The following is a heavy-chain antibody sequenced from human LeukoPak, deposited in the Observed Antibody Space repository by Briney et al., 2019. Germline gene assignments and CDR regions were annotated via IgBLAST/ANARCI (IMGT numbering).Heavy chain of an antibody. CDR2: ISWNSGSI. Sequence: GGSLRLSCAASGFTFDDYAMHWVRQAPGKGLEWVSGISWNSGSIGYADSVRGRFTISRDNAKNSLYLQVNSLRAEDTALYYWAKDRAGGSGSFFDYWGQGTLVTVSS. CDR3: AKDRAGGSGSFFDY. J-gene: IGHJ4*02. CDR1: GFTFDDYA. D-gene: IGHD1-26*01. V-gene: IGHV3-9*01.